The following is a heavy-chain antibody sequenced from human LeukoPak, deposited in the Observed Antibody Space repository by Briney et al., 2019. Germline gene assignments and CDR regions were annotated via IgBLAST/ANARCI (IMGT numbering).Heavy chain of an antibody. D-gene: IGHD5-12*01. V-gene: IGHV1-18*01. J-gene: IGHJ4*02. CDR2: ISAYNGNT. Sequence: ASVKVSCKASGYTFTSYGITWVRQAPGQGLEWMRWISAYNGNTNYAQKLQGRVTMTTDTSTSTAYMELRSLRSDDTAVYYCARDRGDIVATIGDYWGQGTLVTVSS. CDR3: ARDRGDIVATIGDY. CDR1: GYTFTSYG.